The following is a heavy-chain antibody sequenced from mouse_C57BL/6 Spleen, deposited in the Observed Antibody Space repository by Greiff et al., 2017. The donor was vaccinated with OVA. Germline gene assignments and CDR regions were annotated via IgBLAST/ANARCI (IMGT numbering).Heavy chain of an antibody. CDR2: INPNNGGT. V-gene: IGHV1-26*01. D-gene: IGHD6-5*01. CDR3: ARVVYDYYAMDY. J-gene: IGHJ4*01. Sequence: EVQLQQSGPELVKPGASVKISCKASGYTFTDYYMNWVKQSHGKSLEWIGDINPNNGGTSYNQKFKGKATLTVDKSSSTAYMELRSLTSEDSAVYYCARVVYDYYAMDYWGQGTSVTVSS. CDR1: GYTFTDYY.